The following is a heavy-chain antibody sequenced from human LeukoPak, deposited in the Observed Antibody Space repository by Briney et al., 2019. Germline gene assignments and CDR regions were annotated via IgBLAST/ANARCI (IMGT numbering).Heavy chain of an antibody. V-gene: IGHV4-30-4*01. CDR3: AREGFSPLYNWNARYFDY. D-gene: IGHD1-20*01. Sequence: PSETLSLTCTVSGGSISSGDYYWSWIRQPPGTGLEWIGYIYYSGSTYYNPSLKSRVTVSVDTSKDQFSLKLSSVTAADTAVYYCAREGFSPLYNWNARYFDYWGQGTLVTVSS. J-gene: IGHJ4*02. CDR1: GGSISSGDYY. CDR2: IYYSGST.